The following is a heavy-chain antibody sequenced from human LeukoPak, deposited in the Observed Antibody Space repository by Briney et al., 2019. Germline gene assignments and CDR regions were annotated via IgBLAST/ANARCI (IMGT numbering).Heavy chain of an antibody. CDR3: ARRGYSYGWEPCFDY. CDR1: GYSFTSYW. D-gene: IGHD5-18*01. CDR2: IYPGDSDT. J-gene: IGHJ4*02. V-gene: IGHV5-51*01. Sequence: GESLKISCKGSGYSFTSYWIGWVRQMPGKGLEWMGIIYPGDSDTRYSPSFQGQVTISADKSISTAYLQWSSLKASDTAMYYCARRGYSYGWEPCFDYWGQGTLVTVSS.